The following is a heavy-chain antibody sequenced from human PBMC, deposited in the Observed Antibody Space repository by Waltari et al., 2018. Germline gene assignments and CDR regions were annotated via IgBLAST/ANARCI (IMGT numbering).Heavy chain of an antibody. V-gene: IGHV1-69*11. Sequence: QVQLVQSGAAVTKPGSSVQVSGKATGGTFSSSALSRVRQAPGQGLVWMGRIIPILGTTNYAQKFQGRVTITADESTTTAYMELSSLISDDTAVYYCARDSGFVLMVYAIHGMDVWGQGTTVTVSS. J-gene: IGHJ6*02. CDR3: ARDSGFVLMVYAIHGMDV. CDR1: GGTFSSSA. CDR2: IIPILGTT. D-gene: IGHD2-8*01.